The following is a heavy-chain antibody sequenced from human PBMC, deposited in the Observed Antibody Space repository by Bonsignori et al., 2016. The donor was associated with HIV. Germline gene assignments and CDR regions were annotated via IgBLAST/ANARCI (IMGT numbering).Heavy chain of an antibody. J-gene: IGHJ4*02. V-gene: IGHV1-18*01. CDR1: GYTLTDYG. CDR2: ISGYNGNT. Sequence: ASVKVSCKASGYTLTDYGISWVRQAPGQGLEWMGWISGYNGNTDYAQKFQGRVSMTTDTSTSTAYLELRSLRSDDTAVYYCARALFFRLCDYWGQGTLVTVSS. D-gene: IGHD2-2*01. CDR3: ARALFFRLCDY.